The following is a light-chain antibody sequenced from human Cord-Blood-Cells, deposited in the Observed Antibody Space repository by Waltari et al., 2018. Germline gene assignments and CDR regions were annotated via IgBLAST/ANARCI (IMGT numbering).Light chain of an antibody. CDR2: DVS. Sequence: QSALTQPAPVSGSPGQSITISCPGTSSHGGGYNYVSWYQQHPGKAPKLMIYDVSKRPSGVSNRFSGSKSGNTASLTISGLQAEDEADYYCSSYTSSSTWVFGGGTKLTVL. V-gene: IGLV2-14*01. CDR3: SSYTSSSTWV. CDR1: SSHGGGYNY. J-gene: IGLJ3*02.